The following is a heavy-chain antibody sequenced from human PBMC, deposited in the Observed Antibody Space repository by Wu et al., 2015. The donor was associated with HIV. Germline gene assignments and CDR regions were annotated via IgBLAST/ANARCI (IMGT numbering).Heavy chain of an antibody. CDR3: ALIPAAMSGFYSYMDV. D-gene: IGHD2-2*01. Sequence: QVQLVQSGAEVKKPGASVKVSCKASGYTFTGYYMHWVRQAPGQGLEWMGCINPNTGGRDYAPKFQGRFTTTRDTSVSTAYMELNRLNSDDTAVYFCALIPAAMSGFYSYMDVWGKGTAVTVSS. CDR1: GYTFTGYY. CDR2: INPNTGGR. V-gene: IGHV1-2*02. J-gene: IGHJ6*03.